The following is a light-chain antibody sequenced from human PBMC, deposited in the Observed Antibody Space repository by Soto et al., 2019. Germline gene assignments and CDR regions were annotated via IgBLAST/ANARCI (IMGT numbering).Light chain of an antibody. Sequence: DIQMTQSPSSLSASVGDRVTITCQASQDISVYLAWYQQKPGKVPKLLIYSASTLQSGVPSRFSGSGSGTDFTLTISSLQPEDVATYYFQKLNTAPLTFGQGTRLEIK. CDR1: QDISVY. J-gene: IGKJ5*01. CDR3: QKLNTAPLT. V-gene: IGKV1-27*01. CDR2: SAS.